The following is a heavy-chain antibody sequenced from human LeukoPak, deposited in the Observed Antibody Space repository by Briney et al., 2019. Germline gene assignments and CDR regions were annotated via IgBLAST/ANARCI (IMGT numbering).Heavy chain of an antibody. J-gene: IGHJ6*03. CDR3: ARDNYYMDV. CDR1: GGSISSYY. CDR2: IYYSGST. V-gene: IGHV4-59*01. Sequence: SETLSLTCTVSGGSISSYYWSWIRQPPGKGLEWIGYIYYSGSTNYNPSLKSRVTISVDTSKNQFSLKLSSVTAADTAVYYCARDNYYMDVWGKGTTVTVSS.